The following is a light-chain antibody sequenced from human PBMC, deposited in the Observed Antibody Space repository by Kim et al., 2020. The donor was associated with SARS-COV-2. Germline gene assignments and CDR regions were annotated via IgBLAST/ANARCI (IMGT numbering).Light chain of an antibody. J-gene: IGLJ3*02. CDR2: DVG. V-gene: IGLV2-14*03. CDR3: SSYTSSISWV. CDR1: SSDVGGFNY. Sequence: GQSITMSCTGTSSDVGGFNYVSWYQQHPGKAPKLMIYDVGTRPSGVSDRFSGSKSGNTASLTISGLQAEDEAVYYCSSYTSSISWVFGGGTQLTVL.